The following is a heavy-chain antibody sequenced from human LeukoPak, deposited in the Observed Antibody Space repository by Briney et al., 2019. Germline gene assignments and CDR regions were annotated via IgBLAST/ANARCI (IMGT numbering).Heavy chain of an antibody. D-gene: IGHD6-6*01. V-gene: IGHV3-30*02. CDR1: GFTFSTNG. CDR2: IRSDGTNK. J-gene: IGHJ3*02. CDR3: AKDKGTSFAFDI. Sequence: GGSLRLSCAASGFTFSTNGIHWVRQAPGKGLEWVAFIRSDGTNKYYADSVKGRFTISRDNSKNTLYLQMNSLRPEDTAVYYCAKDKGTSFAFDIWGQGTMVTVSS.